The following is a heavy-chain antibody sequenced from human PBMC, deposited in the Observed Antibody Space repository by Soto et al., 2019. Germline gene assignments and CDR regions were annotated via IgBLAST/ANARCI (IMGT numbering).Heavy chain of an antibody. D-gene: IGHD7-27*01. J-gene: IGHJ4*02. CDR1: SGSIRSGDYY. V-gene: IGHV4-30-4*01. CDR3: AGELGTFYFDH. Sequence: SETLSLTCTVSSGSIRSGDYYWTWIRQPPGKGLEWIGYIDHSGSAYYNPSLKSRATISIDTSNNQFSLKMTSVTAADTAVYYCAGELGTFYFDHWGQGTLVTVSS. CDR2: IDHSGSA.